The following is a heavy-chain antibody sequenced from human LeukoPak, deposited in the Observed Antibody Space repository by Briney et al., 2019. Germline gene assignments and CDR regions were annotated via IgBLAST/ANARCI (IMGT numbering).Heavy chain of an antibody. Sequence: NPSQTLSLTCTVSGGSISSGSYYWSWIRQPAGKGLEWIGRIYTSGSTNYNPSLKSRVTISVDTSKNQFSLKLSSVTAADTAVYYCARDSGSYDFWSGYADYWGQGTLVTVSS. J-gene: IGHJ4*02. V-gene: IGHV4-61*02. CDR3: ARDSGSYDFWSGYADY. CDR2: IYTSGST. CDR1: GGSISSGSYY. D-gene: IGHD3-3*01.